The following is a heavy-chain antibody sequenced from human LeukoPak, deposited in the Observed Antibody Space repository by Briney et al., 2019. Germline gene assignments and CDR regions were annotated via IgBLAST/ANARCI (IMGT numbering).Heavy chain of an antibody. D-gene: IGHD1-26*01. CDR2: INPSGGST. CDR3: ASPTTVSGSYGFDY. CDR1: GYTFTSYY. J-gene: IGHJ4*02. Sequence: ASVKVSCKASGYTFTSYYMHWVRQAPGQGLEWMGIINPSGGSTSYAQKFQGRVTITRDTSASTAYMELSSLRSEDTAVYYCASPTTVSGSYGFDYWGQGTLVTVSS. V-gene: IGHV1-46*01.